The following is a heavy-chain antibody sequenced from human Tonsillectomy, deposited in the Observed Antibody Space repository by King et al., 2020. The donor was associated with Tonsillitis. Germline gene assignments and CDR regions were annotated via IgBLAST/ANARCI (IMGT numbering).Heavy chain of an antibody. CDR1: GFTFSSYA. V-gene: IGHV3-23*03. CDR3: AKEKEAYYYDSSGYYSCFDY. J-gene: IGHJ4*01. D-gene: IGHD3-22*01. Sequence: VQLVESGGGLVQPGGSLRLSCAASGFTFSSYAMSWVRQAPGKGLEWVSIIYSGGSSTYYADSVKGRFTISRDNSKNTLYLQMNSLRAEDTAVYYCAKEKEAYYYDSSGYYSCFDYWGHGTLVTVSS. CDR2: IYSGGSST.